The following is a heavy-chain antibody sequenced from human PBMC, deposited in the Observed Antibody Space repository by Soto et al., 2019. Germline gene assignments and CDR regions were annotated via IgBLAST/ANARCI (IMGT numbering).Heavy chain of an antibody. V-gene: IGHV3-7*01. CDR1: GFIPSTYW. J-gene: IGHJ4*02. D-gene: IGHD1-26*01. Sequence: SLRLSWPASGFIPSTYWMSWVRQPPEKGMEWVANIKEDGSEKYYVDSVKDRFTISRDNAKNSLYLQMNSMRGEDTAVYYCARERELYSWWGQGTQGTVSS. CDR3: ARERELYSW. CDR2: IKEDGSEK.